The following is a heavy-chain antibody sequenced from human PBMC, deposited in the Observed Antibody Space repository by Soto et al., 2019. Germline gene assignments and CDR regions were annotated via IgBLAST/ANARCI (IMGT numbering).Heavy chain of an antibody. D-gene: IGHD3-10*01. CDR3: ARVPGRL. CDR1: GFSVSRNY. J-gene: IGHJ4*02. CDR2: VYSGGAT. Sequence: QLVETGGGLIQPGTSLTLSYAASGFSVSRNYMTWVRQAPGKGLEWVPFVYSGGATFYADSVKGRFILSRDDSQNTMYLQMNNLRAEDTAVYYCARVPGRLWGRGTLVTVAS. V-gene: IGHV3-53*02.